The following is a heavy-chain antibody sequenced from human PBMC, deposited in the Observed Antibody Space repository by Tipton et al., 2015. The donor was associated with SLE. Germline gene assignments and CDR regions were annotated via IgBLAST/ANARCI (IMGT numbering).Heavy chain of an antibody. CDR3: ARDQFMVQFLADY. D-gene: IGHD3-10*01. V-gene: IGHV3-48*01. Sequence: SLRLSCAASGFTFSSYSMNWVRQAPGKGLEWVSYISSSSSTIYYADSVKGRFTISRDNAKNSLYLQMNSLRAEDTAVYYCARDQFMVQFLADYWGQGTLVTVSS. J-gene: IGHJ4*02. CDR2: ISSSSSTI. CDR1: GFTFSSYS.